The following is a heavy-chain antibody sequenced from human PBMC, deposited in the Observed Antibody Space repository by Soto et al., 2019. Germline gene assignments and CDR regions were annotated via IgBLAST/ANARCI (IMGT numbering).Heavy chain of an antibody. CDR1: GGSISSYY. Sequence: PSETLSLTCTVSGGSISSYYWSWIRQPPGKGLEWIGYIYYSGSTNYNPSLKSRVTISVDTSKNQFSLKLSSVTAADTAVYYCARGSYGGYPNFDYWGQGTLVTVSS. J-gene: IGHJ4*02. CDR3: ARGSYGGYPNFDY. V-gene: IGHV4-59*01. CDR2: IYYSGST. D-gene: IGHD5-12*01.